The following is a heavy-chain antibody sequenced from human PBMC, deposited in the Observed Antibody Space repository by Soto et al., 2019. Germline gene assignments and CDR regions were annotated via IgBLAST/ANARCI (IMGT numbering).Heavy chain of an antibody. CDR2: IIPIFGTA. J-gene: IGHJ5*02. Sequence: SVKVSCKASGGTFSSYAISWVRQAPGQGLEWMGGIIPIFGTANYAQKFQGRVTITADESTSTAYMELSSLRSEDTAVYYCARVVVVAASRYNWFDPWGQGTLVTVYS. CDR3: ARVVVVAASRYNWFDP. D-gene: IGHD2-15*01. V-gene: IGHV1-69*13. CDR1: GGTFSSYA.